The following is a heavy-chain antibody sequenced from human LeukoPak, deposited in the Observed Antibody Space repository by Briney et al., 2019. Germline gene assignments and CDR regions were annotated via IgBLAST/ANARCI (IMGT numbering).Heavy chain of an antibody. CDR2: IYTSGST. CDR1: GGTISSGGNY. CDR3: AGGIELSSSSDY. V-gene: IGHV4-61*02. Sequence: PSETLSLTCTASGGTISSGGNYWGWIGQPAGKELEWIGRIYTSGSTNYNPSLKNRLTISIDTTKNQFSLKLSSVTAADTAVYYCAGGIELSSSSDYWGQGTLVTVSS. J-gene: IGHJ4*02. D-gene: IGHD6-6*01.